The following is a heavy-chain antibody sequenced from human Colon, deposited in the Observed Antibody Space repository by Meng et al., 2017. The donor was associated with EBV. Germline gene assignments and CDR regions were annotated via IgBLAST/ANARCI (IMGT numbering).Heavy chain of an antibody. CDR3: ARGESFGDFDY. J-gene: IGHJ4*02. V-gene: IGHV1-69*01. CDR1: GGIFSSYT. CDR2: IIPLLGTT. Sequence: QVQLVQSGAEVKKPXSSVKVSCKASGGIFSSYTLSWVRQAPGQGLEWMGGIIPLLGTTKSTQKFQGRVTITADDSTGTAYMEVSSLRSEDTAVYYCARGESFGDFDYWGPGTLCTVCS. D-gene: IGHD3-16*01.